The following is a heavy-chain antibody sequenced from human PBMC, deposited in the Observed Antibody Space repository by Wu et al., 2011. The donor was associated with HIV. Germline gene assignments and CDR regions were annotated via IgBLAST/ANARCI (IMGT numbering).Heavy chain of an antibody. J-gene: IGHJ5*02. V-gene: IGHV1-46*01. CDR2: INPSGGST. Sequence: QVQLVQSGAEVKKPGASVKVSCKASGYTFTSYYMHWVRQAPGQGLEWMGIINPSGGSTTYAQKFQDRVTMTRDTSTSTVYMELSRLRSEDTAVYYCARVNSTSWYDLTYNWFDPWGQGTLVTVSS. CDR3: ARVNSTSWYDLTYNWFDP. D-gene: IGHD6-13*01. CDR1: GYTFTSYY.